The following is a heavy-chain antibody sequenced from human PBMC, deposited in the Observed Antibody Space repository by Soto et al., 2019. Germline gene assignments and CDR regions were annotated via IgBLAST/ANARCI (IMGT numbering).Heavy chain of an antibody. CDR2: IYWDDDK. D-gene: IGHD1-26*01. Sequence: QTTLKESGPTLVKPTQTLTLTCTFSGFSLSTSGVGVGWIRQPPGKALEWLALIYWDDDKRYRPSLKSTLTITKDTSTNQVVLTMTNMDPVDTATYYCAHLVGDGYTAGWFDSWGQGTLVTVSS. CDR3: AHLVGDGYTAGWFDS. J-gene: IGHJ5*01. CDR1: GFSLSTSGVG. V-gene: IGHV2-5*02.